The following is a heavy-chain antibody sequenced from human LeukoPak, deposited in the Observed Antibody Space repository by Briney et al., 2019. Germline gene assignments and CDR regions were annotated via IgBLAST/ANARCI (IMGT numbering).Heavy chain of an antibody. CDR2: IYYSGST. V-gene: IGHV4-59*01. CDR1: GGSISSYY. J-gene: IGHJ4*02. CDR3: ARGSLRYFDWLNYFDC. Sequence: SETLSLTCTVSGGSISSYYWSWIRQPPGKGLEWIGYIYYSGSTNYNPSLKSRVTISVDTSKNQFSLKLSSVTAADTAVYYCARGSLRYFDWLNYFDCWGQGTLVTVSS. D-gene: IGHD3-9*01.